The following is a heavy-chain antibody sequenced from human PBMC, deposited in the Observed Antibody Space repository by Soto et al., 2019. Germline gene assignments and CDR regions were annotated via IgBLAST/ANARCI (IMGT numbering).Heavy chain of an antibody. V-gene: IGHV3-30*18. CDR3: AKDRSGIAAADGMDV. Sequence: QVQLVESGGGVVQPGRSLRLSCAASGFTFSSYGMHWVRQAPGKGLEWVAVISYDGSNKYYADSVKGRFTISRDNSKNTLYLQMNSLRAEDTAVYYCAKDRSGIAAADGMDVWGQGTTVTVSS. J-gene: IGHJ6*02. D-gene: IGHD6-13*01. CDR2: ISYDGSNK. CDR1: GFTFSSYG.